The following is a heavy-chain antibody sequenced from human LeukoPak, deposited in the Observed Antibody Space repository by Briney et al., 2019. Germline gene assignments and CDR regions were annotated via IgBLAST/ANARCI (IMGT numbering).Heavy chain of an antibody. J-gene: IGHJ6*03. V-gene: IGHV3-33*06. CDR2: IWYDGSNK. CDR1: GFTFSSYG. Sequence: GGSLRLSCAASGFTFSSYGMHWVRQAPGKGLEWVAVIWYDGSNKYYADSVKGRFTISRDNSYNTVSLQMNSLRDEDTGVYYCAKGLRTGVGPYMGYHYYMDVWGKGATVTVSS. D-gene: IGHD3-16*01. CDR3: AKGLRTGVGPYMGYHYYMDV.